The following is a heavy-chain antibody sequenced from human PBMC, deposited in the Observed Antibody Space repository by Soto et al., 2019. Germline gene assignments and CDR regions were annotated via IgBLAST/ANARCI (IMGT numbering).Heavy chain of an antibody. CDR2: INSDGSST. CDR1: GFTFSSYW. Sequence: GVLRLSCAASGFTFSSYWMHWVRQAPGKGLVWVSRINSDGSSTSYADSVKGRFTISRDNAKNTLYLQMNSLRAEDTAVYYCARGELRYFDWPIDAFDIWGQGTMVTVSS. D-gene: IGHD3-9*01. V-gene: IGHV3-74*01. J-gene: IGHJ3*02. CDR3: ARGELRYFDWPIDAFDI.